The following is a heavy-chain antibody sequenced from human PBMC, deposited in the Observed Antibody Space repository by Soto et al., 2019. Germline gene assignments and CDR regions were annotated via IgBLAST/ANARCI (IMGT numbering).Heavy chain of an antibody. D-gene: IGHD5-18*01. CDR1: GGSISSYY. CDR3: ARVYSYGSDYYYCNGMDV. CDR2: IYYSGST. V-gene: IGHV4-59*01. Sequence: PSETLSLSCNVPGGSISSYYWSWIRQPPGKGLEWIGYIYYSGSTNYNPSLKSRVTISVDTSKNQFSLKLSSVTAADTAVYYCARVYSYGSDYYYCNGMDVWGQGTTVTVSS. J-gene: IGHJ6*02.